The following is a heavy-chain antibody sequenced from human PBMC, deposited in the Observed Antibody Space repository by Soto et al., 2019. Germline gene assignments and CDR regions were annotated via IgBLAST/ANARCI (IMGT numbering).Heavy chain of an antibody. J-gene: IGHJ6*03. V-gene: IGHV1-69*02. CDR2: IIPILGIA. CDR3: ASLDLRWGLRAKENDYYYYMDV. Sequence: QVQLVQSGAEVKKPGSSVKVSCKASGGTFSSYTISWVRQAPGQGLEWMGRIIPILGIANYAQKFQGRVTITADKSTSTAYMELSSLRSEDTAVYYCASLDLRWGLRAKENDYYYYMDVWGKGTTVTVS. CDR1: GGTFSSYT. D-gene: IGHD3-16*01.